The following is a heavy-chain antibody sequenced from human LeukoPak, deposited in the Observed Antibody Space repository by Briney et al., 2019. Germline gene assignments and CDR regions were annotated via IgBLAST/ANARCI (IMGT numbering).Heavy chain of an antibody. D-gene: IGHD3-3*01. J-gene: IGHJ5*02. CDR1: GYTFTSYG. V-gene: IGHV1-18*01. CDR3: AREGTRGVVTTNWFDP. Sequence: ASVKVSCKASGYTFTSYGITWVRQAPGQGLEWMGWISGYNGNTNYAQKFQGRVTMTTDTSTSTAYVEVRSLRSDDTAVYYCAREGTRGVVTTNWFDPWGQGTLVTVSS. CDR2: ISGYNGNT.